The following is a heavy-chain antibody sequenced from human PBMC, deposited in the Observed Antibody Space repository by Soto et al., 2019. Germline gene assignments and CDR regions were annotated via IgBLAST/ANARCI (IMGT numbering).Heavy chain of an antibody. D-gene: IGHD2-15*01. CDR1: GYTFTGYY. CDR2: INPNSGGT. Sequence: ASVKVSCKASGYTFTGYYMHWVRQAPGQGLEWMGWINPNSGGTNYAQKFQGWVTMTRDTSISTAYMELSRLRSDDTAVYYCAKERKYCSGGRCAPDYYYGMDVWGQGTTVTVSS. J-gene: IGHJ6*02. CDR3: AKERKYCSGGRCAPDYYYGMDV. V-gene: IGHV1-2*04.